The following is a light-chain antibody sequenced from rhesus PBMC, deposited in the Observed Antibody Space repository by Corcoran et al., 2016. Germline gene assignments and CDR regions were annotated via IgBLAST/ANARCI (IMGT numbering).Light chain of an antibody. CDR3: LRDYNTPYS. CDR2: AAS. Sequence: DIQMTQSPSSLSASVGDRVTVTCRASQGINRELSWYQQKPGKAPTLLIYAASSLQTGVSSRFSGSGSGTDFTPTISSLQPQDVASNYCLRDYNTPYSFGQGTKVEIK. V-gene: IGKV1-94*01. CDR1: QGINRE. J-gene: IGKJ2*01.